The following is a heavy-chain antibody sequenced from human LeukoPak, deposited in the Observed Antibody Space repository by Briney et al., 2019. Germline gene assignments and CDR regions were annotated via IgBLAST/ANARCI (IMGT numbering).Heavy chain of an antibody. D-gene: IGHD4-23*01. CDR3: ARHARDYVGVDNSISLYYFDY. V-gene: IGHV1-18*01. Sequence: ASVKVSCKASGYTFTSYGISWVRQAPGQGLEWMGWISAYNGNTNYAQKLQGRVTMTTDTSTSTAYMELRSLRSDDTAIYYCARHARDYVGVDNSISLYYFDYWGQGALVAVSS. CDR2: ISAYNGNT. J-gene: IGHJ4*02. CDR1: GYTFTSYG.